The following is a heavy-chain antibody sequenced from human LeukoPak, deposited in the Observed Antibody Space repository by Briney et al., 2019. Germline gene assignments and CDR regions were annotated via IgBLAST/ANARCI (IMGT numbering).Heavy chain of an antibody. V-gene: IGHV4-39*01. CDR3: ARHAPVGDILTGYYNPIDY. CDR1: GGSISSRSYY. J-gene: IGHJ4*02. CDR2: IYYSGST. D-gene: IGHD3-9*01. Sequence: PSETLSLTCTVSGGSISSRSYYWGWIRPPPGKGLEWIGSIYYSGSTYYNPSLKSRVTISVDTSKNQFSLKLSSVTAADTAVYYCARHAPVGDILTGYYNPIDYWGQGTLVTVSS.